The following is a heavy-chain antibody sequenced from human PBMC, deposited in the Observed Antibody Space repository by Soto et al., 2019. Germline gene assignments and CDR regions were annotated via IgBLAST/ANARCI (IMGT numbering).Heavy chain of an antibody. CDR3: PRVHPLYIVGLMMYFEY. V-gene: IGHV1-46*01. CDR2: ITPSDGSR. D-gene: IGHD1-26*01. CDR1: GYTFTSYY. Sequence: QVQLVQSGAEVRKPGASVKVSCKASGYTFTSYYLHWVRQAPGQGLEWMGMITPSDGSRTYAQEFQGRDTMARVTSPSAVHMDMRSLRSEDTAVYYCPRVHPLYIVGLMMYFEYGCQGALVTVSS. J-gene: IGHJ4*02.